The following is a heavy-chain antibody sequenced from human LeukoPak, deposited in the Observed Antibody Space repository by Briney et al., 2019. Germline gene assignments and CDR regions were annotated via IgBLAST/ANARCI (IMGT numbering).Heavy chain of an antibody. V-gene: IGHV3-30*18. CDR1: GFTITSYG. J-gene: IGHJ6*03. D-gene: IGHD6-6*01. Sequence: PGGSLRLSCAVSGFTITSYGMHWVRQAPGKGLEWVAVLSYDGINKFYADFVKGRFTISRDNSKNTLYLQMNSLRAEDTAVYYCANPIAARPPYDYYYYYMDVWGKGTTVTVSS. CDR2: LSYDGINK. CDR3: ANPIAARPPYDYYYYYMDV.